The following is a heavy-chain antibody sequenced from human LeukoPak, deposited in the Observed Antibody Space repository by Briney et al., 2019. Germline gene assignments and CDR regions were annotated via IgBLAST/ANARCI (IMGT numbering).Heavy chain of an antibody. CDR3: ARDGYIEGFDY. D-gene: IGHD5-24*01. J-gene: IGHJ4*02. CDR2: ISYDGSNK. Sequence: VGSLRLSCAASGFTFSSYAMHWVRQAPGKGLEGVAVISYDGSNKYYADSVKGRFTISRDNSRNTLYLQMNSLRAEDTAVYYCARDGYIEGFDYWGQGTLVTVSS. V-gene: IGHV3-30*01. CDR1: GFTFSSYA.